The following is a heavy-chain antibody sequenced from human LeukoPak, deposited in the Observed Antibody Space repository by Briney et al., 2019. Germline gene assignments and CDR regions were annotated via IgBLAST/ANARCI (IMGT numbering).Heavy chain of an antibody. Sequence: GGSLRLSCAASGFTFSSYAMSWVRQAPGKGLEWVSAISGSGGSTYYADSVKGRFTISRDNSKNTLYLQMNSLRAEDTAVYYCAKIPYYDILTGYDYWGQGTLVTVSS. CDR2: ISGSGGST. D-gene: IGHD3-9*01. CDR1: GFTFSSYA. V-gene: IGHV3-23*01. J-gene: IGHJ4*02. CDR3: AKIPYYDILTGYDY.